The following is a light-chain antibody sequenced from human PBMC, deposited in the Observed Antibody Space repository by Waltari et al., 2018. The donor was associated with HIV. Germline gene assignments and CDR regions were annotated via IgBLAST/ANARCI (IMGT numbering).Light chain of an antibody. CDR3: QQNTPRPPLK. CDR1: QMVDSH. Sequence: DIVLTQSPATLSVSPGERATLSCRASQMVDSHLAWYQQKPGHPPRLLIYGASTRATRSSDRISRSGSGTYFTLTITRLHSEAFAIYYCQQNTPRPPLKFGGGTKVAIK. V-gene: IGKV3-15*01. J-gene: IGKJ4*02. CDR2: GAS.